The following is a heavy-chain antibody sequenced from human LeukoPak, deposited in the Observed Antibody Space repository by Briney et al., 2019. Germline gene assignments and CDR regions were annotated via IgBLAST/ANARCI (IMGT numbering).Heavy chain of an antibody. CDR3: ARDPKYSSSATNNWFDP. CDR2: ISAYNGNT. V-gene: IGHV1-18*01. Sequence: ASVKVSCKASGYTFTSYGISWVRQAPGQGLEWMGWISAYNGNTNYAQKLQGRVTMTTDTSTSTAYMELRSLRSDDTAVYYCARDPKYSSSATNNWFDPWGQGTLVTVSS. D-gene: IGHD6-6*01. CDR1: GYTFTSYG. J-gene: IGHJ5*02.